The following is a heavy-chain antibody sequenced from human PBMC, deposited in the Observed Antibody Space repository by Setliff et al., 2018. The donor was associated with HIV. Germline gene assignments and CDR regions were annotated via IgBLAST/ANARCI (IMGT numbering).Heavy chain of an antibody. CDR2: IYYSGYT. D-gene: IGHD2-2*01. V-gene: IGHV4-59*11. J-gene: IGHJ5*01. Sequence: SETLSLTCTVSGGSISGHYWSWIRQPPGKGLEWIGSIYYSGYTNYNPSVKSRVTISVDTSKNQFSLEPTSVSAADTAVYYCTRDVKEGFCSMTSCALDWFGPWGQGTMVTVSS. CDR3: TRDVKEGFCSMTSCALDWFGP. CDR1: GGSISGHY.